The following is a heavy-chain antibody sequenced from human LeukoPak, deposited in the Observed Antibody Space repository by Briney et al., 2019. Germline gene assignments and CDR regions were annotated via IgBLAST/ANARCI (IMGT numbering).Heavy chain of an antibody. D-gene: IGHD3-22*01. Sequence: SETLSLTCAVYGGSFRGYYWSWIRQPPGKGLEWIGEINHSGSTNYNPSLKSRVTISVDTSKNQFSLKLNSETAADTAVYYCAREPLSSGYYYGVPDAFDIWGQGTMVTVSS. CDR2: INHSGST. CDR3: AREPLSSGYYYGVPDAFDI. CDR1: GGSFRGYY. V-gene: IGHV4-34*01. J-gene: IGHJ3*02.